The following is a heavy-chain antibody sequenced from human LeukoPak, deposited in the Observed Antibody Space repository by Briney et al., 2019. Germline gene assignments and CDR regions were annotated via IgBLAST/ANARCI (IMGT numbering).Heavy chain of an antibody. CDR1: GGSFSGFY. CDR2: INHSRST. D-gene: IGHD3-22*01. J-gene: IGHJ4*02. V-gene: IGHV4-34*01. Sequence: SSETLSLTCAAYGGSFSGFYWSWIRQPPGKGLEWIGEINHSRSTYYNPSLKSRVTISADTSKNQFSLKVTSVTAADTAVYYCATLGEYYDSSGYYYNWGQGTLVTVSS. CDR3: ATLGEYYDSSGYYYN.